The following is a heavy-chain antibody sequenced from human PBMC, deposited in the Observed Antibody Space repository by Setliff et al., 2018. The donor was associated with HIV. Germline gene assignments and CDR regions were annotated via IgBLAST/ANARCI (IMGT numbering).Heavy chain of an antibody. V-gene: IGHV3-48*02. CDR2: INVSGSTI. D-gene: IGHD1-20*01. J-gene: IGHJ6*02. Sequence: PGGSLRLSCAASGFTFSSYAMSWVRQAPGKGLDWVSNINVSGSTIFYTESVKGRFTISRDNAKNSLHLQLNSLRDEDTAVYYCARDQSGPDPGIPDYFYGMDVWGQGTTVTVSS. CDR3: ARDQSGPDPGIPDYFYGMDV. CDR1: GFTFSSYA.